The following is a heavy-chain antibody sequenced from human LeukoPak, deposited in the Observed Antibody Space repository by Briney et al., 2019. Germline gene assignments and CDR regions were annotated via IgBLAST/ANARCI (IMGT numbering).Heavy chain of an antibody. CDR1: GGSISSGGYY. V-gene: IGHV4-31*03. Sequence: SETLSLTCTVSGGSISSGGYYWSWIRQHPGQGLEWIGYIYYSGSTYYNPSLKSRVTISVDTSKNQFSLKLSSVTAADTAVYYCARGPRWYGDSYYFDYWGQGTLVTVSP. D-gene: IGHD4-17*01. CDR3: ARGPRWYGDSYYFDY. CDR2: IYYSGST. J-gene: IGHJ4*02.